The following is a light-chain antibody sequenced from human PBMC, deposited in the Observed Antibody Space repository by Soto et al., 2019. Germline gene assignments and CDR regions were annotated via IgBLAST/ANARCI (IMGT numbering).Light chain of an antibody. V-gene: IGKV3-20*01. CDR3: HHYGTSRT. J-gene: IGKJ1*01. Sequence: PGERATLSCRASQSVTDNYLAWYQQKPGQAPRLVISGASSRTSGIPDRFSASGSGTDFTLTVNRLEPEDFAVYYCHHYGTSRTFGQGTKVDIK. CDR1: QSVTDNY. CDR2: GAS.